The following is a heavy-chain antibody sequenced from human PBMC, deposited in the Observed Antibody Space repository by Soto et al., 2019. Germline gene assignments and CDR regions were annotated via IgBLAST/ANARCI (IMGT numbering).Heavy chain of an antibody. CDR3: AHYPSMIYCSGGSCYSFDY. Sequence: QITLKESGPTLVKPTQTLTLTCTFSGFSLSTSGVGVGWIRQPPGKALEWLALIYWDDDKRYSPSLKSRLTITKDTSKNHVVLTMTNMDPVDTATYYCAHYPSMIYCSGGSCYSFDYWGQGTLVTVSS. V-gene: IGHV2-5*02. J-gene: IGHJ4*02. D-gene: IGHD2-15*01. CDR1: GFSLSTSGVG. CDR2: IYWDDDK.